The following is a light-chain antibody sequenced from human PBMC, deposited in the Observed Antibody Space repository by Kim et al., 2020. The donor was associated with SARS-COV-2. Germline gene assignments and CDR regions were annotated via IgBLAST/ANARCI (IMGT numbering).Light chain of an antibody. CDR3: SAWHDSLNGYV. CDR1: TSNIGSNT. Sequence: GQSVAISCSGSTSNIGSNTVNWYQQLPVTAPKLLTYSNNQRPSGVRDRFSGAKSDTSTSLAITGRQSEDEADYYCSAWHDSLNGYVFGGGTKVTVL. J-gene: IGLJ1*01. CDR2: SNN. V-gene: IGLV1-44*01.